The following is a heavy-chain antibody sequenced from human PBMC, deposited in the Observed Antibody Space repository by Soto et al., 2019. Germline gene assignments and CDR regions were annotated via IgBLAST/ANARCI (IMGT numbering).Heavy chain of an antibody. J-gene: IGHJ1*01. D-gene: IGHD1-7*01. CDR2: ITINGNT. CDR3: ARETGENWTYEAR. V-gene: IGHV4-4*07. CDR1: VAYISDFS. Sequence: XETLSLTCRFSVAYISDFSWSCIGHPAGKWLEWIGRITINGNTQKNPSFKSRVTMSIGTSRNHFSLNLQSATAADTALYYCARETGENWTYEARWGPGTRVNVSS.